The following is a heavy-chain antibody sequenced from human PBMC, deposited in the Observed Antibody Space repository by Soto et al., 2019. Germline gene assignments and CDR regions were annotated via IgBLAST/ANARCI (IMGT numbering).Heavy chain of an antibody. J-gene: IGHJ5*02. Sequence: QVQLVQSGAEVKKPGSSVKVSCKASGGTFSSYAISWVRQAPGQGLEWMGGIIPIFGTANYAQKFQGRVTITADESTSIAYMVLSSLCAEDTAVYYCARNPPAFMIKFGGDDNWFDPWGQGTLVTVSS. CDR3: ARNPPAFMIKFGGDDNWFDP. D-gene: IGHD3-16*01. CDR1: GGTFSSYA. V-gene: IGHV1-69*12. CDR2: IIPIFGTA.